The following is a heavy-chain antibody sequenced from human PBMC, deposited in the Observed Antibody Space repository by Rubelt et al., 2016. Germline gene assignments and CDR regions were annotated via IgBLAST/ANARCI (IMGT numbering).Heavy chain of an antibody. CDR2: IYYSGCT. V-gene: IGHV4-31*03. Sequence: QVQLQESGPGLVKPSQTLSLTCTVSGGSISSGGYYWSWIRQHPGKGLECIGYIYYSGCTYYNPSLKSRVTIPVDTSTNHFSLKLSSETAADTAVYYCAKVPSSICAFVIWGQATMVTVSS. D-gene: IGHD5/OR15-5a*01. J-gene: IGHJ3*02. CDR3: AKVPSSICAFVI. CDR1: GGSISSGGYY.